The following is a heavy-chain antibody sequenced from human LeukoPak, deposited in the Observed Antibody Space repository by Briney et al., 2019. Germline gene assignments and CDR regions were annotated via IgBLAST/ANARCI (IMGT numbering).Heavy chain of an antibody. CDR3: ARGGTGDGNYFDN. V-gene: IGHV3-48*01. J-gene: IGHJ4*02. Sequence: PGGSLRLSCAASGFTFSRYSMNWVRQAPGKGLEWLSYISGRSNKIYYADSVKGRFTVSRDNAKNSLYLQMDSLSADDAAVFYCARGGTGDGNYFDNWGQGTLVTVSS. CDR1: GFTFSRYS. CDR2: ISGRSNKI. D-gene: IGHD7-27*01.